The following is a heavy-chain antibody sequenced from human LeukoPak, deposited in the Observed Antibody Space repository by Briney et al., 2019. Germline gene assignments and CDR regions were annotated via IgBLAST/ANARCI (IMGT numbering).Heavy chain of an antibody. Sequence: SETLSLTCAVYGGSFSGYDWSWIRQPPGKGLEWIGEINHSGSTNYNPSLKSRVTISVDTSKNQFSLKLSSVTAADTAVYYCARGRGARKYDYWGQGTLVTVSS. V-gene: IGHV4-34*01. J-gene: IGHJ4*02. CDR2: INHSGST. D-gene: IGHD3-16*01. CDR3: ARGRGARKYDY. CDR1: GGSFSGYD.